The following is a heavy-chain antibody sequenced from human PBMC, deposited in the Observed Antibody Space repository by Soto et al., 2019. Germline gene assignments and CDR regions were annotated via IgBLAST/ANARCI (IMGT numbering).Heavy chain of an antibody. J-gene: IGHJ4*02. V-gene: IGHV2-5*02. D-gene: IGHD3-10*01. Sequence: QITLKESGPTLVKPTQTLTLTCTFSGFSLSTSGVGVGWIRQPPGKALEWLALIYWDDDKRYSPSLKSRLTITKDTSKNQVVLTMTNMDPVDTATYYCARGPAVYYYGSGSYWDYWGQGTLVTVSS. CDR3: ARGPAVYYYGSGSYWDY. CDR1: GFSLSTSGVG. CDR2: IYWDDDK.